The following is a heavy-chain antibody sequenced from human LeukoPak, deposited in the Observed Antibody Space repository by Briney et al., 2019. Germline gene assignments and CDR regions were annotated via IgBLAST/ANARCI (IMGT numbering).Heavy chain of an antibody. V-gene: IGHV3-64D*06. CDR3: VKGDVYTSSGLDY. D-gene: IGHD3-16*01. CDR2: ISSNGVNT. J-gene: IGHJ4*02. Sequence: GGSLRLSCSASGFSFSSYTMHWVRQAPGKGLEYVSGISSNGVNTYYPDSVKGRFTISRGNSKNTLYLQMSSLRPEDTAVYSCVKGDVYTSSGLDYWGQGTLVSVSS. CDR1: GFSFSSYT.